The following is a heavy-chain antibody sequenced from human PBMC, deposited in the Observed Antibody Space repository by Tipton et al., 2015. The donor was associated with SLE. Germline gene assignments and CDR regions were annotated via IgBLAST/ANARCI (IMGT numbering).Heavy chain of an antibody. D-gene: IGHD2-15*01. CDR1: GDSISSYY. CDR3: ARETCSVGSCYFDY. Sequence: TLSLTCTVSGDSISSYYWSWIRQPPGKGPEGIGYIHHSGSTNYNPSLKSRVTISVDTSKNQFSLKLSSLTAADTAVYYCARETCSVGSCYFDYWGQGTMVTVSS. CDR2: IHHSGST. J-gene: IGHJ4*02. V-gene: IGHV4-59*01.